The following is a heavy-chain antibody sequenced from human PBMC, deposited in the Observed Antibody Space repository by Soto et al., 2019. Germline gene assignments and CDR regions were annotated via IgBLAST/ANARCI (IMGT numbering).Heavy chain of an antibody. CDR2: INAGNGNT. J-gene: IGHJ4*02. D-gene: IGHD2-15*01. V-gene: IGHV1-3*01. CDR3: TRGPGGPDGPGDY. CDR1: GYTFTNYA. Sequence: QVQLVQSGAGVKKPGASVKVSCKASGYTFTNYAMHWVRQAPGQRLEWMGWINAGNGNTKYSQKFQGSVTITRDTSASTAYMDLSSLRSEDTTVYYCTRGPGGPDGPGDYWVQGTLVTVSS.